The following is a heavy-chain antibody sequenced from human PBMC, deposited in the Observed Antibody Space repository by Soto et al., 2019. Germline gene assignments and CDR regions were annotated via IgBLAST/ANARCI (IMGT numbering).Heavy chain of an antibody. D-gene: IGHD3-10*01. Sequence: ASVKVSCKVSGYTLTELSMHWVRQAPGKGLEWMGVFDPEDGETIYAQKFQGRVTMTEDTSTDTAYMELSSLRSEDTAAYYCATDVLLWFGELKYDYWGQGTLVTVSS. V-gene: IGHV1-24*01. CDR1: GYTLTELS. J-gene: IGHJ4*02. CDR3: ATDVLLWFGELKYDY. CDR2: FDPEDGET.